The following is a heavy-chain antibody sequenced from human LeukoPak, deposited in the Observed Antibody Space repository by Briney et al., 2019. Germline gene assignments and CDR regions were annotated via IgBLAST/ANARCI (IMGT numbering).Heavy chain of an antibody. Sequence: SETLSLTCAVSGGSISSGGYSWSWIRQPPGKGQEWIGYIYHSGSTYYNPSLKSRVTISVDRSKNQFSLKLSSVTAADTAVYYCARGGYSYGSRGAFDIWGQGTMVTVSS. CDR1: GGSISSGGYS. CDR3: ARGGYSYGSRGAFDI. V-gene: IGHV4-30-2*01. D-gene: IGHD5-18*01. J-gene: IGHJ3*02. CDR2: IYHSGST.